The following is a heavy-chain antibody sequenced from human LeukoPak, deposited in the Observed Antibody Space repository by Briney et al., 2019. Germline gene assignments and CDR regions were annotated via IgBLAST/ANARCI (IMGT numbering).Heavy chain of an antibody. V-gene: IGHV1-69*04. J-gene: IGHJ5*02. Sequence: GSSVKVSCKDSGGTFSSYAISWVRQAPGQGLEWIGRIIPILGIANYAQKFQGRVTITADKSTSTAYMELSSLRSEDTAVYYCATSNWNYALVRFDPWGQGTLVTVSS. CDR1: GGTFSSYA. CDR2: IIPILGIA. CDR3: ATSNWNYALVRFDP. D-gene: IGHD1-7*01.